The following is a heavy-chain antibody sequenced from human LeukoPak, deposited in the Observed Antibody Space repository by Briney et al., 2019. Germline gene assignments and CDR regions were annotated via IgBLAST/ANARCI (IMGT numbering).Heavy chain of an antibody. D-gene: IGHD2-15*01. CDR1: GGSFSGYY. CDR3: ARQDNDAFDI. V-gene: IGHV4-34*01. J-gene: IGHJ3*02. Sequence: SETLTLTCAVYGGSFSGYYWSWIRQPPGKGLEWVWEINHSGSTNYNPSLKSRVTISVDTSKNQFSLKLSSVTAADTAVYYCARQDNDAFDIWGQGTMVTVSS. CDR2: INHSGST.